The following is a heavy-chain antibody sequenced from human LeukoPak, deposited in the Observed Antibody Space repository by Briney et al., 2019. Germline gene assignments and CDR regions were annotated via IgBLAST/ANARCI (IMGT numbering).Heavy chain of an antibody. CDR3: ARGRKLPVY. CDR2: INHSGST. Sequence: PSETLSLTCTVSGGSISSGGYYWSWIRQPPGRGLEWIGEINHSGSTNYNPSLKSRVTISVDTSKNQFSLKLSSVTAADTAVYYCARGRKLPVYWGQGTLVTVSS. D-gene: IGHD1-26*01. V-gene: IGHV4-39*07. J-gene: IGHJ4*02. CDR1: GGSISSGGYY.